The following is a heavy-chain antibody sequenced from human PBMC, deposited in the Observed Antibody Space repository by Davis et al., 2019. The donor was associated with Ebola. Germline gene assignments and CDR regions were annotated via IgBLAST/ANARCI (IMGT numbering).Heavy chain of an antibody. J-gene: IGHJ4*02. D-gene: IGHD3-22*01. Sequence: GESLKTSCAASGFTFSSYAMSWVRQAPGKGLEWVSAISGSGGSTYYADSVKGRFTISRDNSKNTLYLQMNSLRAEDTAVYYCAIDITMIVVVTPTYYFDYWGQGTLVTVSS. CDR3: AIDITMIVVVTPTYYFDY. CDR2: ISGSGGST. CDR1: GFTFSSYA. V-gene: IGHV3-23*01.